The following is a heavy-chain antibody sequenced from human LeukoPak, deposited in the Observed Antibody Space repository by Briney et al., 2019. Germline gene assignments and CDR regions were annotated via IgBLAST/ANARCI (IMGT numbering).Heavy chain of an antibody. CDR1: GFTFSSYW. D-gene: IGHD3-22*01. J-gene: IGHJ4*02. CDR3: AMGPYYYDSSGYYY. Sequence: GGSLRLSCAASGFTFSSYWMHWVRQAPGKGLVWVSRINSDGSSTSYADSVKGRFTISRDNAKNTLYLQMKSLRAEDTAVYYCAMGPYYYDSSGYYYWGQGTLVTVSS. CDR2: INSDGSST. V-gene: IGHV3-74*01.